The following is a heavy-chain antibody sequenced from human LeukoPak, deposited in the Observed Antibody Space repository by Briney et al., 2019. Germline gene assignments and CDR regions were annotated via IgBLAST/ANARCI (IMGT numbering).Heavy chain of an antibody. D-gene: IGHD4-17*01. Sequence: GGSLRLSCAASGFTVSNNYMSWVRQAPGKGLEWVSVIYSGGSTYYADSVKGRFTISRDNSKNTLYLQMNSLRAEDTAVYYCAKDTVGQYGDPDYWGQGTLVTVSS. J-gene: IGHJ4*02. CDR2: IYSGGST. V-gene: IGHV3-53*01. CDR3: AKDTVGQYGDPDY. CDR1: GFTVSNNY.